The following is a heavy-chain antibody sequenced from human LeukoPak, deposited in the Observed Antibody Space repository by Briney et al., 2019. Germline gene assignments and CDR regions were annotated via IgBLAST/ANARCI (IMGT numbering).Heavy chain of an antibody. J-gene: IGHJ6*02. CDR2: ISGSGGST. V-gene: IGHV3-23*01. D-gene: IGHD2-15*01. Sequence: GGSLRLSCAASGFTFSSYAMSWVRQAPGKGLEWVSAISGSGGSTYYADSVKGRFTISRDNSKNTLYLQMNSLRAEDTAVYYCAKAPKDCSGGSCRTYYYYGMDVWGQGTTVTVSS. CDR3: AKAPKDCSGGSCRTYYYYGMDV. CDR1: GFTFSSYA.